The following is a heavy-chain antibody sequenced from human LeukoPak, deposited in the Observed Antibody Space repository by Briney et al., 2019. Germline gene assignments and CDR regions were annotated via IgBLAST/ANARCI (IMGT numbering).Heavy chain of an antibody. Sequence: GGSLRLSCAASGFTFSNFWVTWVRQAPGKGLEWVANIKQDGTDKYYMDSVKGRFTISRDNAKNSLYLQMSTLRAEDTAIYYCAKGRGLEYWGQGTLVTVSS. CDR3: AKGRGLEY. D-gene: IGHD5-24*01. CDR2: IKQDGTDK. V-gene: IGHV3-7*01. J-gene: IGHJ4*02. CDR1: GFTFSNFW.